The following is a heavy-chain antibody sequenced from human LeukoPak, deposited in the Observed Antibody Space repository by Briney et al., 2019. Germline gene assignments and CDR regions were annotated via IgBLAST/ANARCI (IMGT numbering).Heavy chain of an antibody. CDR3: ARGGYDRYYGMDV. J-gene: IGHJ6*02. D-gene: IGHD5-12*01. CDR1: GFTFSNAW. CDR2: ISGSGGST. Sequence: GGSLRLSCAASGFTFSNAWMSWVRQAPGKGLEWVSAISGSGGSTYYADSVKGRFTISRDNSKNTLYLQMNSLRAEDTAVYYCARGGYDRYYGMDVWGQGTTVTVSS. V-gene: IGHV3-23*01.